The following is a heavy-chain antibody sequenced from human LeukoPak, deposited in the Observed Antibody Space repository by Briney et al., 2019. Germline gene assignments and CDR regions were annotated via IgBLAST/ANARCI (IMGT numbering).Heavy chain of an antibody. V-gene: IGHV1-2*02. J-gene: IGHJ3*02. D-gene: IGHD2-21*02. CDR2: INPHSGGT. Sequence: GASVKVSCKPSLYTFFHNYIHSVRQAPGQGLEWMGWINPHSGGTNYGENFQGRVTLTRDTSISTAYMDLSSLISDDTAVYYYAREFMRVTAFDIWGQGTMVTVSS. CDR3: AREFMRVTAFDI. CDR1: LYTFFHNY.